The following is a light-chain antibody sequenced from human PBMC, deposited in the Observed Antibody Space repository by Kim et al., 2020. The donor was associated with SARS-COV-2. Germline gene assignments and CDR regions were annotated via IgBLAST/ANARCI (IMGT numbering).Light chain of an antibody. CDR3: EHRSNWPPEIT. J-gene: IGKJ5*01. CDR2: DAA. CDR1: QSVTYH. Sequence: AGESATLSCRARQSVTYHLVWYQHRPGQAPRVLIYDAANRARGVPGRFRGSGSGTEFTLTISSLEPEDFAFCYCEHRSNWPPEITFGQGTRLEIK. V-gene: IGKV3-11*01.